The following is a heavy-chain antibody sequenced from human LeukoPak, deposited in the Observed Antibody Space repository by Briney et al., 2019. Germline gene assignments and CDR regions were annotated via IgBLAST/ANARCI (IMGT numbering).Heavy chain of an antibody. CDR1: GFTFSSYA. Sequence: GGSLRLSCAASGFTFSSYAMHWVRQAPGKGLEWVAVISYDGSNKYYADSVEGRFTISRDNSKNTLYLQMNSLRAEDTAVYYCARLYCSGGSCYPSDYGMDVWGQGTTVTVSS. D-gene: IGHD2-15*01. V-gene: IGHV3-30*04. J-gene: IGHJ6*02. CDR3: ARLYCSGGSCYPSDYGMDV. CDR2: ISYDGSNK.